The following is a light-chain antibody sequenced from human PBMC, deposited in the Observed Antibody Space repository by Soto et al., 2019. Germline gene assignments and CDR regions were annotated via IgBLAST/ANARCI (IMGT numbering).Light chain of an antibody. CDR3: DSLAGSNTLSYV. V-gene: IGLV2-23*01. Sequence: QSLPTQPASVSRAPGQSISISCTGTSSDVVTYNLASWYQQHPGKAPTVLIYERTKRPSGVSNRFSGSKSGNTASLTISGIQTEDEADYYCDSLAGSNTLSYVLGSGPKVTVL. J-gene: IGLJ1*01. CDR2: ERT. CDR1: SSDVVTYNL.